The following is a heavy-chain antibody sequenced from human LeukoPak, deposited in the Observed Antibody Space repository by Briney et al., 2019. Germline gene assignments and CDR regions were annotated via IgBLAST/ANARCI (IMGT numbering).Heavy chain of an antibody. Sequence: ASVKVSCKASGGTFSSYAISWVRQAPGQGLEWMGWINPNSGGTNYAQKFQGRVTMTRDTSISTAYMELSRLRSEDTAVYYCARDPSGWYHGAFEAFDIWGQGTMVTVSS. D-gene: IGHD6-19*01. J-gene: IGHJ3*02. CDR3: ARDPSGWYHGAFEAFDI. CDR1: GGTFSSYA. V-gene: IGHV1-2*02. CDR2: INPNSGGT.